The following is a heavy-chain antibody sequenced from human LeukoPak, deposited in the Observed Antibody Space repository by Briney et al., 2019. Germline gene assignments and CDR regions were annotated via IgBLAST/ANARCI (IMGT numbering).Heavy chain of an antibody. CDR2: ISSSGSTI. D-gene: IGHD5-18*01. Sequence: GGSLRLSCAASGFTFSDYYMSWIRQAPGKGLEWVSYISSSGSTIYYADSVKGRFTISRDNAKNSLYLQMNSLRVEDTAVYYCARDQPIGYSYGYSFDNWGQGTLVTVSS. J-gene: IGHJ4*02. V-gene: IGHV3-11*04. CDR3: ARDQPIGYSYGYSFDN. CDR1: GFTFSDYY.